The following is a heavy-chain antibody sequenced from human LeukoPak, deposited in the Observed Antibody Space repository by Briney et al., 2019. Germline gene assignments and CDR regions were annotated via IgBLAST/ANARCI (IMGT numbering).Heavy chain of an antibody. Sequence: SQTLSLTCAISGDSVSSKSAAWNWIRQSPSRGLEWLGRTYYRSRWFNGYAVSVKGRITISPDTSKNQFSLQLNSVTPKDTAVYYCTRQYSGGMDVWGQGTTVTVSS. J-gene: IGHJ6*02. D-gene: IGHD5-12*01. CDR1: GDSVSSKSAA. CDR3: TRQYSGGMDV. V-gene: IGHV6-1*01. CDR2: TYYRSRWFN.